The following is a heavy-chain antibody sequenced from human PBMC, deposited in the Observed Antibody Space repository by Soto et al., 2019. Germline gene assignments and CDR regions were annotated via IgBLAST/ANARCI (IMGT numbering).Heavy chain of an antibody. V-gene: IGHV1-46*01. CDR3: ARSSGGNFGIIIEGSNWLVP. J-gene: IGHJ5*02. CDR2: INPHGGST. D-gene: IGHD3-3*01. CDR1: LDTVASYD. Sequence: ASVRVSCPAPLDTVASYDLNCVRQAPCQGLEWMGVINPHGGSTKHAQKFQGRITITRDTSRSTVYLELRSLRSDDTAMYFCARSSGGNFGIIIEGSNWLVPWGQGTRVTVSA.